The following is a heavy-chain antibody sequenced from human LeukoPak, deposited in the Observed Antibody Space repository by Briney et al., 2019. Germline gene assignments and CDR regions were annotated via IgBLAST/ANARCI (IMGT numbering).Heavy chain of an antibody. V-gene: IGHV4-59*11. D-gene: IGHD6-19*01. CDR2: IYKSGFT. CDR3: ARSGATSGWSYFFDI. CDR1: DDYINRHH. J-gene: IGHJ4*02. Sequence: PSETLSLTCTVSDDYINRHHWNWLRQSPGKGLEWIGYIYKSGFTNYNHSLKNRVTMSLDTSKNRVSLKLTSVTAADTAVYYCARSGATSGWSYFFDIWGQGTLVTVSS.